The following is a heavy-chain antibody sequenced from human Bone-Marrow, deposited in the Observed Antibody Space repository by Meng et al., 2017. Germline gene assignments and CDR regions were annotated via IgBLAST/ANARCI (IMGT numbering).Heavy chain of an antibody. V-gene: IGHV3-48*03. CDR3: ARGTYYDILTGYPRGYYYGMDV. J-gene: IGHJ6*02. D-gene: IGHD3-9*01. Sequence: GESLKISCAASGFTFSTYEMNWVRQAPGKGLEWVSYISSSGSGIYYADSVKGRFTISRDNAENSLYLQMNSLGAEDTAVYYCARGTYYDILTGYPRGYYYGMDVWGQGTTVTVSS. CDR1: GFTFSTYE. CDR2: ISSSGSGI.